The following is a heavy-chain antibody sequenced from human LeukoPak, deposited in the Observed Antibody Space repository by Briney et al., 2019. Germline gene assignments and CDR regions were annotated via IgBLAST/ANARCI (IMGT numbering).Heavy chain of an antibody. Sequence: GGSLRLSCAASGFTFSSYAMHWVRQAPGKGLEWVAVISYDGSNRYYADSVKGRFTISRDNSKNTLYLQMNSLRAEDTAVYYCARDESSGYSYGTYYYYGMDVWGQGTTATVSS. CDR3: ARDESSGYSYGTYYYYGMDV. V-gene: IGHV3-30-3*01. D-gene: IGHD5-18*01. J-gene: IGHJ6*02. CDR1: GFTFSSYA. CDR2: ISYDGSNR.